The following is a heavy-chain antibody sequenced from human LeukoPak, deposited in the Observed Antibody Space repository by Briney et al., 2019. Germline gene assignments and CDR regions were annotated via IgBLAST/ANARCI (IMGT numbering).Heavy chain of an antibody. CDR3: VRGGSSSWPYYYYYMGV. J-gene: IGHJ6*03. D-gene: IGHD6-13*01. CDR2: INHSGST. CDR1: GGSFSGYY. Sequence: SETLSLTCAVYGGSFSGYYWSWIRQPPGKGLEWIGEINHSGSTNYNPSLKSRVTISVDTSKNQFSLRLSSVAAADTAVYYCVRGGSSSWPYYYYYMGVWGKGTTVTVSS. V-gene: IGHV4-34*01.